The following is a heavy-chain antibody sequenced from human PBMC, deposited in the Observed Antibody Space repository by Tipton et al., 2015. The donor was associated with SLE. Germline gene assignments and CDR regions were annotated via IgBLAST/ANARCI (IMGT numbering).Heavy chain of an antibody. CDR2: IYYSGST. D-gene: IGHD7-27*01. CDR3: ARSRWGLLFDF. CDR1: GDSISHYY. J-gene: IGHJ4*02. Sequence: TLSLTCTVSGDSISHYYWSWIRQPPGKGLEWIGYIYYSGSTNCNTSLKSRVTISIDTSKNQFSLKLSSVTAADTAVYYCARSRWGLLFDFWGQGTLVTVSS. V-gene: IGHV4-59*08.